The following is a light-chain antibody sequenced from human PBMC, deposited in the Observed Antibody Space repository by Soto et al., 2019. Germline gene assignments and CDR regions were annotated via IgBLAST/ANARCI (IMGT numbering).Light chain of an antibody. Sequence: QSVLTQPASVSGSPGQSITISCTGTSGDVGAYNFVSWYQQHPGTVPKLIIFEVIYRPSGVASRFSGSKSGTTASLTISDLQADDDADYYCSSYTSLKARVFGGGTKLTVL. CDR3: SSYTSLKARV. CDR2: EVI. J-gene: IGLJ3*02. CDR1: SGDVGAYNF. V-gene: IGLV2-14*01.